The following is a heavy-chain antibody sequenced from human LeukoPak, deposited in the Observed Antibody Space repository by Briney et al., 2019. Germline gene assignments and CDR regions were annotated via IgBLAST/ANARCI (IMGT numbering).Heavy chain of an antibody. D-gene: IGHD2-2*01. CDR3: ARRVVPAAFLYYYYMDV. CDR1: GGSLSIYY. CDR2: IYTSGST. J-gene: IGHJ6*03. Sequence: SETLSRTCTVSGGSLSIYYWSWIRQPAGKGLEWIGRIYTSGSTNYNPSLKSRVTMSVDTSKNQFSLKLSSVTAADTAVYYCARRVVPAAFLYYYYMDVWGKGTTVTVSS. V-gene: IGHV4-4*07.